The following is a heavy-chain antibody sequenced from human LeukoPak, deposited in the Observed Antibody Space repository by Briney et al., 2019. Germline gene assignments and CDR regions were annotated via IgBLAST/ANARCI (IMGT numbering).Heavy chain of an antibody. CDR3: ARDRSMTGYYNYYFDY. Sequence: ASVKVSCKASGGTFSNYAISWVRQAPGQGLEWMGGIIPIFGTANYAQKFQGRVTITADESTSTAYMELSSLRSEDTAVYYCARDRSMTGYYNYYFDYWGQGTLVTVSS. D-gene: IGHD3-9*01. V-gene: IGHV1-69*01. CDR1: GGTFSNYA. J-gene: IGHJ4*02. CDR2: IIPIFGTA.